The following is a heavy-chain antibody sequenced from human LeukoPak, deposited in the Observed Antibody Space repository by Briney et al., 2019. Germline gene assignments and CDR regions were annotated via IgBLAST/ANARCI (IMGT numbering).Heavy chain of an antibody. D-gene: IGHD3-10*01. CDR3: ASRDPVYYYFDY. J-gene: IGHJ4*02. V-gene: IGHV4-4*09. CDR2: IYTSGST. Sequence: PSETLSLTCTVSGGSISSYYWSWIRQPPGKGLEWIGYIYTSGSTNYNPSLKSRVTISVDTSKNQFSLKLSSVTAADTAVYYCASRDPVYYYFDYWGQGTLVTVSS. CDR1: GGSISSYY.